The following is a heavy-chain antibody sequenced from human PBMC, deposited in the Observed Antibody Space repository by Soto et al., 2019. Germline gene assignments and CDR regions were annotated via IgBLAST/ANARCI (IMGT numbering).Heavy chain of an antibody. D-gene: IGHD3-22*01. CDR1: XGSFSGYY. V-gene: IGHV4-34*01. J-gene: IGHJ6*02. CDR3: ARGLDYYDSSGYYGYYYYYYGMDV. Sequence: TLSLTCAVYXGSFSGYYWSWIRQPPGKGLEWIGEINHSGSTNYNPSLKSRVTISVDTSKNQFSLKLSSVTAADTAVYYCARGLDYYDSSGYYGYYYYYYGMDVWGQGTTVTVSS. CDR2: INHSGST.